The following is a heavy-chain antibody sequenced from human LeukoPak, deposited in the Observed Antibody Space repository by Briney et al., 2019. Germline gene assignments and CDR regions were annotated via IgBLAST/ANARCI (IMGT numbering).Heavy chain of an antibody. D-gene: IGHD3-3*01. CDR2: IRSKAYGGTT. V-gene: IGHV3-49*04. Sequence: GGSLRLSCTASGFTFGDYAMSWVRQAPGKGLEWVGFIRSKAYGGTTEYAASVKGRFTISRDDSKSIAYLQMNSLKTEDTAVYYCTRVEAYFWSGYSFGYWGQGTLVTVSS. CDR1: GFTFGDYA. J-gene: IGHJ4*02. CDR3: TRVEAYFWSGYSFGY.